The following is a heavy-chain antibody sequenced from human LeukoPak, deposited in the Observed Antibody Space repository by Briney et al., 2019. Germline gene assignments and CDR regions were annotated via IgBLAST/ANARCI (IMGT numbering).Heavy chain of an antibody. Sequence: GGSLRLSCAASEFTFSSYAMHWVRQAPGKGLEYVSAISSSGTRTFYANSVKGRFTISRDNSKNTLYLQMGSLREEDMAVYYCASRDGSGYWGQGTLVTVSS. D-gene: IGHD5-24*01. CDR2: ISSSGTRT. J-gene: IGHJ4*02. CDR1: EFTFSSYA. CDR3: ASRDGSGY. V-gene: IGHV3-64*01.